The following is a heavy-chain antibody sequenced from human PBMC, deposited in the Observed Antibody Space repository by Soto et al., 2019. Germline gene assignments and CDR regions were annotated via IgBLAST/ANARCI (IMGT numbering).Heavy chain of an antibody. CDR2: IYSSGTT. CDR3: ARSGYGSSDFDH. V-gene: IGHV4-39*07. Sequence: KPSETLSLTCNVSGVSITTSDHYWGWVRQPPGKGLEFIGNIYSSGTTYYNPSLRSRVTVSIDTSQNQFSLRLNSVTAADTAVYYCARSGYGSSDFDHWGQGTLVTVSS. J-gene: IGHJ4*01. CDR1: GVSITTSDHY. D-gene: IGHD6-13*01.